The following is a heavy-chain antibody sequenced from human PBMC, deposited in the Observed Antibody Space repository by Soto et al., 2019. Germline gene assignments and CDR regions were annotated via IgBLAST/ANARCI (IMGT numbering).Heavy chain of an antibody. Sequence: KPSETLSLTCTVSGGSISSSSYYWGWIRQPPGKGLEWIGSIYYSGSTYYNPSLKSRVTISVDTSKNQFSLKLSSVTAADTAVYYCARLRWYYDSSGYYPGRAYYDYGMDVWGQGTTVTVSS. CDR2: IYYSGST. CDR3: ARLRWYYDSSGYYPGRAYYDYGMDV. V-gene: IGHV4-39*01. CDR1: GGSISSSSYY. D-gene: IGHD3-22*01. J-gene: IGHJ6*02.